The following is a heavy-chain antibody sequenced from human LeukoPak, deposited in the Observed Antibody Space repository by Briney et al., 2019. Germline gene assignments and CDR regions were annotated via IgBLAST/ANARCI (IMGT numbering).Heavy chain of an antibody. V-gene: IGHV3-30*02. J-gene: IGHJ4*02. CDR3: AKRGYDDGAGFDY. D-gene: IGHD5-12*01. Sequence: PGGSLRLSCAASGFTFSSYGMYWVRQAPGKGLEWVAFIRYDGSNKYYADSVKGRFTISRDNSMNTLYLQMNSLRAEDTAVYYCAKRGYDDGAGFDYWGQGTLVTVSS. CDR2: IRYDGSNK. CDR1: GFTFSSYG.